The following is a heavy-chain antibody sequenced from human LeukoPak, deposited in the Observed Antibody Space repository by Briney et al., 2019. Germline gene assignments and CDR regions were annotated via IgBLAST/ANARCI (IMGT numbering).Heavy chain of an antibody. CDR1: GFTLSTYE. Sequence: GGSLRLSCEASGFTLSTYEMTWVRQAPGKGLEWVSFISSSTSHTFYAHSVKGRFTIFRDTAKNSLYLQMNNLRGEDTAVYYCARDVSSSTRAFDIWGQGTMVAVS. V-gene: IGHV3-48*03. CDR2: ISSSTSHT. D-gene: IGHD2-8*01. J-gene: IGHJ3*02. CDR3: ARDVSSSTRAFDI.